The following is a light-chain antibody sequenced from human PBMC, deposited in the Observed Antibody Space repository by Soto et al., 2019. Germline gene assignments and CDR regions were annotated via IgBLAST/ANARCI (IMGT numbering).Light chain of an antibody. J-gene: IGKJ2*01. V-gene: IGKV3-15*01. Sequence: EIVLTQSPATLSVSPGERATLSCRASQSVGSDLAWYQQKPGQAPRLLIFGASSRATGIPARFSGSGSGTEFTLIINSLQSEDFAIYSCQQFNKWPYTFGQGTKV. CDR1: QSVGSD. CDR2: GAS. CDR3: QQFNKWPYT.